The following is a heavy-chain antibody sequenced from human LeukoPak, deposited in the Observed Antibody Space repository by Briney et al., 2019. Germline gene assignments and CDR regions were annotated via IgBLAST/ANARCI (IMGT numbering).Heavy chain of an antibody. CDR2: ISSSSSTI. CDR3: ARSYYDSLEDYFDY. D-gene: IGHD3-22*01. CDR1: GFTFSSYS. Sequence: GGSLRLSSAASGFTFSSYSMNWVRQAPGKGLEWVSYISSSSSTIYYADSVKGRFTISRDNAKNSLYLQMNSLRAEDTAVYYCARSYYDSLEDYFDYWGQGTLVTVSS. J-gene: IGHJ4*02. V-gene: IGHV3-48*04.